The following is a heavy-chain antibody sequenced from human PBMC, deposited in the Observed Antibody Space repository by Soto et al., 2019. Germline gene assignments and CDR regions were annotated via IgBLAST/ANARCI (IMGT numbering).Heavy chain of an antibody. V-gene: IGHV3-74*01. CDR3: ARDSSGCPDY. J-gene: IGHJ4*02. CDR2: INNDESTT. CDR1: GFTFSSYW. Sequence: PGGSLRLSCAASGFTFSSYWMHWVRQAPGKGLVWVSRINNDESTTSYADSVKGRFTISRDNAKNTLYLQMNSLRAEDTAVYFCARDSSGCPDYWGQGTLVTVSS. D-gene: IGHD3-9*01.